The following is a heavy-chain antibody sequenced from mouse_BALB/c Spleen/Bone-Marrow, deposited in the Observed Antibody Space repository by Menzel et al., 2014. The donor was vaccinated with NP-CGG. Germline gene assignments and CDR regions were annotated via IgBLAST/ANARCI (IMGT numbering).Heavy chain of an antibody. D-gene: IGHD1-1*01. V-gene: IGHV1-69*02. CDR3: ARGRTTVVSDY. Sequence: VQLQQSGAEVVKPGASVKASCKASGYTFTNYWMQWVKQRPGQGLEWIGEIEPSDSYTNYNQDFKGKATLTVDKSSSTTYMQRSSLTSEDSAVYYCARGRTTVVSDYWGQGTSLTVSS. CDR1: GYTFTNYW. J-gene: IGHJ2*02. CDR2: IEPSDSYT.